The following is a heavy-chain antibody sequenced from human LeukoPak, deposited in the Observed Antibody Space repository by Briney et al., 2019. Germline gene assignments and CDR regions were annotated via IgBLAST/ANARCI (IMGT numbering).Heavy chain of an antibody. CDR1: GFTVSRNY. V-gene: IGHV3-53*01. CDR3: TVLPEGV. D-gene: IGHD1-14*01. Sequence: PGGSLRLSCTASGFTVSRNYVSWVRQPPRKGLEWVSVVYSAGTTFYADSVKGRFTVSRDNSRNTLDLQMSSLRAEDTAVYYCTVLPEGVWGQGTTVTVSS. CDR2: VYSAGTT. J-gene: IGHJ6*02.